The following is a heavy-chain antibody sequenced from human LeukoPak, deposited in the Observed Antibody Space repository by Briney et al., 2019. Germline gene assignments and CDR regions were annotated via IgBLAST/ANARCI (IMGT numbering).Heavy chain of an antibody. CDR3: AVENFYDRSGYSKAFDY. CDR2: IEPNSGGA. CDR1: GYTFTVKF. Sequence: PAASVKVSCKTSGYTFTVKFLHWLRQASGQGLEWMAGIEPNSGGAVYGQNFRGWVTVTRDTSVSTAYMELSRLRSDDTAVYYCAVENFYDRSGYSKAFDYWGQGTLVTVSS. V-gene: IGHV1-2*04. D-gene: IGHD3-22*01. J-gene: IGHJ4*02.